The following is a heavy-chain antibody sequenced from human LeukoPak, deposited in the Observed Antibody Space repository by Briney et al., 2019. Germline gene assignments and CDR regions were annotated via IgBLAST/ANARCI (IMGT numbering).Heavy chain of an antibody. CDR3: ASFSTLRGLMVYDY. V-gene: IGHV4-59*12. D-gene: IGHD3-10*01. CDR2: IYYSGST. CDR1: GGSISSYY. J-gene: IGHJ4*02. Sequence: SETLSLTCTVSGGSISSYYWSWIRQPPGKGLEWIGYIYYSGSTNYNPSLKSRVTISVDTSKNQFSLKLSSVTAADTAVYYCASFSTLRGLMVYDYWGQGTLVTVSS.